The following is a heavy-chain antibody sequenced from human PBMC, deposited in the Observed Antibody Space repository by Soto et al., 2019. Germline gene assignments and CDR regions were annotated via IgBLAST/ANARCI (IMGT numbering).Heavy chain of an antibody. V-gene: IGHV1-18*01. CDR3: XXXXXXYXSGI. CDR2: ISAYNGNT. J-gene: IGHJ4*02. D-gene: IGHD3-10*01. Sequence: QVQLVQSGAEVKKPGASVKVSCKASGYTFTSYGISWVRQAPGQGLEWTGWISAYNGNTNYAQKLQGRVTMTTDTXXXXXXXXXXXXXXXXXXXXXXXXXXXXYXSGIWGQGTLVTVSS. CDR1: GYTFTSYG.